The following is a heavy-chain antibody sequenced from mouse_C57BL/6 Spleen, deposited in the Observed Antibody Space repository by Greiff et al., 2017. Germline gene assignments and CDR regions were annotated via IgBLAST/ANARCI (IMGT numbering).Heavy chain of an antibody. D-gene: IGHD2-1*01. Sequence: QVQLQQPGPELVRPGSSVKLSCKASGYTFTSYWMDWVKQRPGQGLEWIGNIYPSDSETHYNQKFKDKATLTVDKSSSTAYMQLNSLTSEDSAVYYFERPPPNYGNYEGDYWGQGTTLTVSS. J-gene: IGHJ2*01. CDR1: GYTFTSYW. CDR3: ERPPPNYGNYEGDY. V-gene: IGHV1-61*01. CDR2: IYPSDSET.